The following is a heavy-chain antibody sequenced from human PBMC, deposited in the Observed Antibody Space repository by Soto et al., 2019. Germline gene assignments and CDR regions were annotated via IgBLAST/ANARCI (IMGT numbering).Heavy chain of an antibody. J-gene: IGHJ2*01. CDR1: GGSISSGGYY. CDR2: IYYSGST. CDR3: ARGVGCSGGSCYLRTDWYFDL. D-gene: IGHD2-15*01. Sequence: SETLSLTCTVSGGSISSGGYYWSWIRQHPGKGLEWIGYIYYSGSTYYNPSLKSRVTISVDTSKNQFSLKLSSVTAADTAVYYCARGVGCSGGSCYLRTDWYFDLWGRGTLVTVSS. V-gene: IGHV4-31*03.